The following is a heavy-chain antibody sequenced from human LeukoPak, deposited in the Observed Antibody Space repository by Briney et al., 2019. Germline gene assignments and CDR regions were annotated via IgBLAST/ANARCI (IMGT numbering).Heavy chain of an antibody. V-gene: IGHV3-30*02. CDR2: IRYDESNK. CDR1: GFIFSNYG. CDR3: ATMQWLEGVDWFDP. Sequence: PGGSLRLSCAASGFIFSNYGMHWVRQAPGKGLEWVTFIRYDESNKFYADSVKGRFTISRENSKNTLFLQMNSLRAEDTAVYYCATMQWLEGVDWFDPWGQGTLVTVSS. J-gene: IGHJ5*02. D-gene: IGHD6-19*01.